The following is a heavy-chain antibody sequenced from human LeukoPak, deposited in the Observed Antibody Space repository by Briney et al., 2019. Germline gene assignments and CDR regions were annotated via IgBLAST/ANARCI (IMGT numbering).Heavy chain of an antibody. CDR3: ARDLSYGLDH. Sequence: GGSLRLSCAAAGFTVSSNYMSWVRQAPGKGLEWVSVIYSDSGSSTYYADSVKGRFTISRDNSKNTLYLQMNSLRAEDTAVYYCARDLSYGLDHWGQGTLVTVSS. CDR2: IYSDSGSST. D-gene: IGHD4-17*01. CDR1: GFTVSSNY. V-gene: IGHV3-66*01. J-gene: IGHJ4*02.